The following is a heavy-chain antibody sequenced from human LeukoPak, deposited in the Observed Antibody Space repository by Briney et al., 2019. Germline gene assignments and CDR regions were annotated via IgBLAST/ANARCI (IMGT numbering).Heavy chain of an antibody. D-gene: IGHD2-15*01. CDR1: GFIFSDSA. CDR2: IRSKINNYAT. Sequence: GGSLRLSCAASGFIFSDSAIHWVRQASGKGLEWVGRIRSKINNYATAYTASVKGRFTISRDDAKNTAYLQMNSLKTEGTAVYYCARLQDVVITASCDYWGQGTLVTVSS. J-gene: IGHJ4*02. CDR3: ARLQDVVITASCDY. V-gene: IGHV3-73*01.